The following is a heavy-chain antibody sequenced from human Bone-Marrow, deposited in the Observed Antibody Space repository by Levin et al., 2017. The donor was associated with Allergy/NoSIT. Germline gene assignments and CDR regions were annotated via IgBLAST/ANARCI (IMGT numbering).Heavy chain of an antibody. CDR1: GGSFSTYD. D-gene: IGHD6-13*01. CDR2: ITPIFGRT. J-gene: IGHJ4*02. V-gene: IGHV1-69*13. Sequence: ASVKVSCRASGGSFSTYDITWVRQAPGQGLEWVGGITPIFGRTLYAQKFQGRVTITADESTTTAYLELRSLKSEDTAVYYCAREGSGGAGKVYWGQGTLVTVSS. CDR3: AREGSGGAGKVY.